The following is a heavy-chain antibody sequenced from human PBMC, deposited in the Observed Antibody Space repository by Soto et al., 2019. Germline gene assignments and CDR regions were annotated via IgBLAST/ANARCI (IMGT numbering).Heavy chain of an antibody. D-gene: IGHD4-17*01. CDR2: IYASDST. J-gene: IGHJ3*01. V-gene: IGHV3-53*01. CDR3: ATPVTRLIAFDL. CDR1: GFTFSMFW. Sequence: HPGGSLRLSCAASGFTFSMFWMHWVRQVPGKGPEWVSIIYASDSTFYADSVKGRFTISRDNSKNTVYLQLNSLRAEDTAVYYCATPVTRLIAFDLWGQGTMVTVSS.